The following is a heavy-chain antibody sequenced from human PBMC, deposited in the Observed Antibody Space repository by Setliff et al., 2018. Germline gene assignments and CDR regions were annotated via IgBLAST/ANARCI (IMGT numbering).Heavy chain of an antibody. Sequence: GASVKVSCKASGYTFSHSGITWVRQAPGQGLEWMGWISVYSGNTNYAQKLQGRVAMTTDATTNTAYMELRGLTSDDTAIYYCSRLVRYCSKTTCQTASGAGVWGQGTLVTVSS. CDR2: ISVYSGNT. J-gene: IGHJ4*02. CDR3: SRLVRYCSKTTCQTASGAGV. D-gene: IGHD2-15*01. CDR1: GYTFSHSG. V-gene: IGHV1-18*01.